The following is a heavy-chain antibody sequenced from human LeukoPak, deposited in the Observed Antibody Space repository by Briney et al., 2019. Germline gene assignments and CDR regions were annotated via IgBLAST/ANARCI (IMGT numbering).Heavy chain of an antibody. CDR1: GFTFSGYG. CDR3: AKDWGYTTMVSYYFDY. Sequence: PGGSLRLSCAASGFTFSGYGMHWVRQAPDKGLEWVAVIWYDGNNKYYADSVKGRFTISRDNSKNTLYLQMNSLRVEDTAVYYCAKDWGYTTMVSYYFDYWGQAALVTVCS. CDR2: IWYDGNNK. J-gene: IGHJ4*02. V-gene: IGHV3-33*06. D-gene: IGHD5-18*01.